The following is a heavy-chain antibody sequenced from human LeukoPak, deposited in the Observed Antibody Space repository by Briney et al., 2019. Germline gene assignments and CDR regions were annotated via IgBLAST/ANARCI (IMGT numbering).Heavy chain of an antibody. CDR1: GFTFITYW. V-gene: IGHV3-74*01. CDR3: ARDAVDTANAV. J-gene: IGHJ6*02. Sequence: GGSLRLSCAASGFTFITYWMHWVRQAPGKGLVWVSHINSDGSITSYADSVKGRFTISRDNAKNTLYLQMNSLRAEDTAVYYCARDAVDTANAVWGQGTTVTVSS. CDR2: INSDGSIT. D-gene: IGHD5-18*01.